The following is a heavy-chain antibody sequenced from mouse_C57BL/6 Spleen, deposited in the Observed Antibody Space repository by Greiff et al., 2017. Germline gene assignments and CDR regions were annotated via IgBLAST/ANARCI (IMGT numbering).Heavy chain of an antibody. J-gene: IGHJ2*01. CDR3: VREGDYYGSSYVYFDY. V-gene: IGHV10-3*01. CDR1: GFTFNTYA. D-gene: IGHD1-1*01. Sequence: QLKESGGGLVQPKGSLKLSCAASGFTFNTYAMHWVRQAPGKGLEWVARIRSKSSNYATYYADSVKDRFTISRDDSQSMLYLQMNNLKTEDTAMYYCVREGDYYGSSYVYFDYWGQGTTLTVSS. CDR2: IRSKSSNYAT.